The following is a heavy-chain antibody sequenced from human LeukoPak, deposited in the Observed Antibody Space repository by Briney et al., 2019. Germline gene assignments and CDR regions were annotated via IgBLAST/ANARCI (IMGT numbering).Heavy chain of an antibody. J-gene: IGHJ6*04. CDR1: GFTFSKYD. CDR2: IWSDGSNK. Sequence: GGSLRLSCAASGFTFSKYDMHWVRQAPGKGLEWVAFIWSDGSNKYYADSVKGRFTISRDNSKNTLYLQMNSLRAEDTALYYCAELGITMIGGVWGKGTTVTISS. CDR3: AELGITMIGGV. D-gene: IGHD3-10*02. V-gene: IGHV3-30*02.